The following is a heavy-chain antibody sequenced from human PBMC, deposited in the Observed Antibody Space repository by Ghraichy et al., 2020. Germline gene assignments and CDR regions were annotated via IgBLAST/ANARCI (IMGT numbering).Heavy chain of an antibody. D-gene: IGHD3-22*01. V-gene: IGHV1-69*13. CDR3: ARGSIYYYDSSGPAGGMDV. Sequence: SVKVSCKASGGTFSSYAISWVRQAPGQGLEWMGGIIPIFGTANYAQKFQGRVTITADESTSTAYMELSSLRSEDTAVYYCARGSIYYYDSSGPAGGMDVWGQGTTVTVSS. CDR1: GGTFSSYA. CDR2: IIPIFGTA. J-gene: IGHJ6*02.